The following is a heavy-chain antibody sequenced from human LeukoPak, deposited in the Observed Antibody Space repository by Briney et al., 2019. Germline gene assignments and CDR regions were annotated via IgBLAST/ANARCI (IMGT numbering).Heavy chain of an antibody. V-gene: IGHV1-2*02. CDR3: ARDFRTTMLVVAEPDF. CDR1: GYTFTGYY. J-gene: IGHJ4*02. Sequence: SVKVCCKASGYTFTGYYMHWVRQASGQGLEWMGWINPNSGGTNYAQKFQGRVTMTRDTSISTAYMELSRLRSDDTAMYYCARDFRTTMLVVAEPDFWGQGTLVTVSS. CDR2: INPNSGGT. D-gene: IGHD3-22*01.